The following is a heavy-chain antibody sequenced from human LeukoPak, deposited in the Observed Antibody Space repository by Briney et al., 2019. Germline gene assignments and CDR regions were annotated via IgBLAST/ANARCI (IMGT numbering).Heavy chain of an antibody. CDR1: GISVSSNY. CDR2: IYSGGST. CDR3: ASSGYYGGLDY. Sequence: GGSLRLSCAASGISVSSNYMNWVRQAPGKGLEWVSVIYSGGSTYYADSVKGRFTISRDNAKNSLYLQMNSLRAEDTAVYYCASSGYYGGLDYWGQGTLVTVSS. D-gene: IGHD3-22*01. V-gene: IGHV3-53*01. J-gene: IGHJ4*02.